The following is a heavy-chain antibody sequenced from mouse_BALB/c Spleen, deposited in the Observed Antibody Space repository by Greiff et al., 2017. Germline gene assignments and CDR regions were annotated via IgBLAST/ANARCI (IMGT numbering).Heavy chain of an antibody. CDR3: ARDEATVYYFDY. D-gene: IGHD1-1*01. J-gene: IGHJ2*01. CDR2: INSNGGST. V-gene: IGHV5-6-3*01. Sequence: EVNLVESGGGLVQPGGSLKLSCAASGFTFSSYGMSWVRQTPDKRLELVATINSNGGSTYYPDSVKGRFTISRDNAKNTLYLQMSSLKSEDTAMYYCARDEATVYYFDYWGQGTTLTVSS. CDR1: GFTFSSYG.